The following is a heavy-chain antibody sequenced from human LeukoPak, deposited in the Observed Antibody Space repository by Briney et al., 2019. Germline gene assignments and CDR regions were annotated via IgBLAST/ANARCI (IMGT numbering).Heavy chain of an antibody. CDR1: GGSISSSNW. CDR2: IYHSGST. V-gene: IGHV4-4*02. J-gene: IGHJ5*02. Sequence: PSGTLSLTCAVSGGSISSSNWWSWVRQPPGKGLEWIGEIYHSGSTNYNPSLKSRVTISVDKPKNQFSLKVSSVTAADTAVYYCARDSARGKFDPWGQGTLVTVSS. CDR3: ARDSARGKFDP.